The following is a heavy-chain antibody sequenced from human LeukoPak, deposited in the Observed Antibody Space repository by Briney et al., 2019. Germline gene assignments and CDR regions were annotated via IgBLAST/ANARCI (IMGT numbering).Heavy chain of an antibody. Sequence: SETLSLTCTVSGGSINTFYWSWIRQPGGKGLDWIGRIYTRGNTNYNPSLKSRVTMSVDTSKNQFSLKLSSVTAADTAVYYCARGVKGYGSRSYYKTYYYYYMDVWGKGATVTISS. CDR3: ARGVKGYGSRSYYKTYYYYYMDV. V-gene: IGHV4-4*07. D-gene: IGHD3-10*01. CDR1: GGSINTFY. J-gene: IGHJ6*03. CDR2: IYTRGNT.